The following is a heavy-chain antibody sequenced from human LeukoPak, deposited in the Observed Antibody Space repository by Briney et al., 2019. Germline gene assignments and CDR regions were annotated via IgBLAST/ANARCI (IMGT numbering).Heavy chain of an antibody. V-gene: IGHV7-4-1*02. CDR1: GYTFSNYD. Sequence: ASVKVSCKASGYTFSNYDISWVRQAPGQGLEWMGWINTNTGNPTYAQGFTGRFVFSLDTSVSTAYLQISSLKAEDTAVYYCAREGGISVAGYDYWGQGTLVTVSS. D-gene: IGHD6-19*01. CDR2: INTNTGNP. CDR3: AREGGISVAGYDY. J-gene: IGHJ4*02.